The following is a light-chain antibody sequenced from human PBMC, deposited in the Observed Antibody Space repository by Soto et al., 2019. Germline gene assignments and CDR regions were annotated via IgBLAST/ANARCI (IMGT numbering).Light chain of an antibody. CDR2: DNN. V-gene: IGLV1-51*01. CDR1: SSNIGNNY. Sequence: QSVLTQPPSVSAAPGQKVTISCSGSSSNIGNNYVSWYQQLPGTAPKLLIYDNNKRPSGIPDRSSGCKSGTSATAGITGLQTGEEADYYCGTWDGSLSAAVFGGGTQLTVL. J-gene: IGLJ7*01. CDR3: GTWDGSLSAAV.